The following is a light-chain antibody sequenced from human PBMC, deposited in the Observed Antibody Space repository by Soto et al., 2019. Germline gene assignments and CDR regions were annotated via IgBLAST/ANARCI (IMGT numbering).Light chain of an antibody. Sequence: DIQMTQSPSTLSASVGDRVTITRRASQSIGTWLAWYQQKLGKAPKLLIYKASSLESGVPARFSGSGSGTEYTLTISSLQPDDFATYYCQQFNSDSPAFGQGTKVDIK. CDR1: QSIGTW. V-gene: IGKV1-5*03. J-gene: IGKJ1*01. CDR2: KAS. CDR3: QQFNSDSPA.